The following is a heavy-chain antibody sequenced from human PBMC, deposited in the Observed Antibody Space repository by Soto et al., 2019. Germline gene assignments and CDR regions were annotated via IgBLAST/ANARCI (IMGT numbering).Heavy chain of an antibody. CDR1: GFTFSRFW. J-gene: IGHJ4*02. CDR2: INTDGSST. Sequence: GGSLRLSCAASGFTFSRFWMHWVRQAPGKGLVWVSRINTDGSSTTYADSVKGRFTIARDNAKNTLYLQMDSLRAEDTGVYYCTRDPGAYSSTWSFYFDSWGQGTLVTVSS. D-gene: IGHD6-13*01. V-gene: IGHV3-74*01. CDR3: TRDPGAYSSTWSFYFDS.